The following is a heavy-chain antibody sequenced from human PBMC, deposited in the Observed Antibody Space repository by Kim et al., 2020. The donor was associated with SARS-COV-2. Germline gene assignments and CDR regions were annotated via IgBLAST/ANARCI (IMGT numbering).Heavy chain of an antibody. CDR3: ARGPFKRWLQFYYYGMD. J-gene: IGHJ6*01. D-gene: IGHD5-12*01. CDR1: GFTFSSNW. V-gene: IGHV3-74*01. CDR2: IISDGSST. Sequence: GGSLRLSCAVSGFTFSSNWTHWFRQAPGKGLVWVSRIISDGSSTSYADSVKGRFTISRDNAKNPLYLQMNSLRAEDTAVYYCARGPFKRWLQFYYYGMD.